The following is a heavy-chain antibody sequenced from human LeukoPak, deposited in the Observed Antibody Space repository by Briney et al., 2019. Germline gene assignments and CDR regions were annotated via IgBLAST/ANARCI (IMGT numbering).Heavy chain of an antibody. Sequence: GGSLRLSCAASGFTVSSNYMSWVRQAPGKGLEWVSVIYSGGSTYYADSVKGRFTISRDNSKNTLYLQMYSLRPEDTAVYYCARDSPQGAVAGPNFDYWGQGILVTVPS. J-gene: IGHJ4*02. CDR3: ARDSPQGAVAGPNFDY. CDR2: IYSGGST. V-gene: IGHV3-53*05. CDR1: GFTVSSNY. D-gene: IGHD6-19*01.